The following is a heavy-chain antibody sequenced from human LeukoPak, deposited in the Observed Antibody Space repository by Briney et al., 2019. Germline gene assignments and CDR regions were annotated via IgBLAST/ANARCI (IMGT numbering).Heavy chain of an antibody. CDR1: GYTLTELS. V-gene: IGHV1-24*01. Sequence: ASVKVSCKVSGYTLTELSMHWVRQAPGRGLEWMGGFDPEDGETIYAQKFQGRVTMTEDTSTDTAYMELSSLRSEDTAVYYCATDPAEPYSSGWKRFDYWGQGSLPTVSS. CDR2: FDPEDGET. J-gene: IGHJ4*02. D-gene: IGHD6-19*01. CDR3: ATDPAEPYSSGWKRFDY.